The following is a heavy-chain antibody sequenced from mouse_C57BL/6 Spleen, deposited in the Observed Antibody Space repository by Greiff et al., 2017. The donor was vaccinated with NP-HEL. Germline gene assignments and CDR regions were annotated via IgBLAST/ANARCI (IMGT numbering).Heavy chain of an antibody. CDR2: ISSGGSYT. CDR3: ARQDSSGYAFDY. D-gene: IGHD3-2*02. V-gene: IGHV5-6*01. J-gene: IGHJ2*01. CDR1: GFTFSSYG. Sequence: EVQLVESGGDLVKPGGSLKLSCAASGFTFSSYGMSWVRQTPDKRLEWVATISSGGSYTYYPDSVKGRFTISRDNAKNTLYLQMSSLKSEDTAMYYCARQDSSGYAFDYWGQGTTLTVSS.